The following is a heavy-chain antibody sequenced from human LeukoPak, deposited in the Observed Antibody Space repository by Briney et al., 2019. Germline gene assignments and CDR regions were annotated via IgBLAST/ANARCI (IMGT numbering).Heavy chain of an antibody. CDR1: GFTFSNYG. J-gene: IGHJ4*02. CDR2: TDTSGVIT. V-gene: IGHV3-23*05. CDR3: AKGDTGVIRRYYLDS. D-gene: IGHD5-18*01. Sequence: LPGGSLRLSCAASGFTFSNYGMNWVRQAPGKGLEWVPVTDTSGVITYYTDSVKGRFTISRDNSKNTLNLQMDSLRVEDTAVYYCAKGDTGVIRRYYLDSWGQGTLVTVSS.